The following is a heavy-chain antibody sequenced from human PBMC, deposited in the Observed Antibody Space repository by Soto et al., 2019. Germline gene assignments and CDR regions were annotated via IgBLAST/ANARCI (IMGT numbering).Heavy chain of an antibody. D-gene: IGHD7-27*01. CDR2: TYYRSKWYN. Sequence: SQTLSLTCAISGDSVSSNSAAWNWIRQSPSRGLEWLGRTYYRSKWYNDYAGSLKSRITINPDTSKNQFSLQLNSVTPEDTAVYYCARGGITGDRSGYFDYWGQGTLVTVSS. CDR3: ARGGITGDRSGYFDY. J-gene: IGHJ4*02. CDR1: GDSVSSNSAA. V-gene: IGHV6-1*01.